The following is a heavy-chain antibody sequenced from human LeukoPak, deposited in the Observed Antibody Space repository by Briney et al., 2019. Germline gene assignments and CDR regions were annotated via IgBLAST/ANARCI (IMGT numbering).Heavy chain of an antibody. V-gene: IGHV1-58*02. J-gene: IGHJ4*02. Sequence: SVKVSCKASGFTFTSSAMQWVRQARGQRLEWIGWIVVGSGNTNYAQKFQERVTITRDMSTGTAYMELSSLRSEDTAVYYCAAKWFSTMDYDYWGQGTLVTVSS. D-gene: IGHD3-10*01. CDR2: IVVGSGNT. CDR1: GFTFTSSA. CDR3: AAKWFSTMDYDY.